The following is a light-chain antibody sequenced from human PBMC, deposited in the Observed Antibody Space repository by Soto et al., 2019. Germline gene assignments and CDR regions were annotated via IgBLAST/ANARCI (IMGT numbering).Light chain of an antibody. Sequence: SYVLTQSPSLSVAPGQTATIACGGNKIGSESVHWYQQKPGQAPVLVVYDDSDRPSGIPVRFSGSNSGNTATLTISRVEVGDEADYYCQVWDSNFGHPKVFGGGTKLTVL. CDR3: QVWDSNFGHPKV. CDR2: DDS. CDR1: KIGSES. J-gene: IGLJ3*02. V-gene: IGLV3-21*02.